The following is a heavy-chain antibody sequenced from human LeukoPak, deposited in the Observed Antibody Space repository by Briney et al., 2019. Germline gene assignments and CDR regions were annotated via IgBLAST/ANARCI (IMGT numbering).Heavy chain of an antibody. CDR2: ISGSGGST. D-gene: IGHD2/OR15-2a*01. CDR1: GFTFSSYA. Sequence: GGSLRLSCAASGFTFSSYAMSWVRQAPGKGLEWVSAISGSGGSTYYADSVEGRFTISRDNAHNTLYLQMNSLTAEDTAVYFCARESQQYWSVGALDVWGQGTTVTVSS. J-gene: IGHJ6*01. CDR3: ARESQQYWSVGALDV. V-gene: IGHV3-23*01.